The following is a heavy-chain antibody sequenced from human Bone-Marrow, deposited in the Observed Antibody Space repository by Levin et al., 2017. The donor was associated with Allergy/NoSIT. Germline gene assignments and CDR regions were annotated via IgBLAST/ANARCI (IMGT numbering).Heavy chain of an antibody. J-gene: IGHJ4*02. V-gene: IGHV3-7*01. CDR1: GFSFAPSY. CDR3: ATLLGIVTTFDN. Sequence: GGSLRLSCAASGFSFAPSYMSWVRQAPGKGLEWVATIKYDESERYYVDSVKGRFTISRDSAEGSHYLLMNSLRDEDTAVYYCATLLGIVTTFDNWGQGTLVTVSS. CDR2: IKYDESER. D-gene: IGHD4-11*01.